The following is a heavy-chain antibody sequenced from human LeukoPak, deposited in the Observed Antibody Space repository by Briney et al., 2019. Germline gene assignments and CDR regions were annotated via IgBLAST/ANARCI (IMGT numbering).Heavy chain of an antibody. D-gene: IGHD3-10*01. V-gene: IGHV3-23*01. CDR1: GFTFSNAW. Sequence: PGGSLRLSCAASGFTFSNAWMSWVRQAPGKGLEWVSAISGSGGSTYYADSVKGRFTISRDNSKNTLYLQMNSLRAEDTAVYYCAKDSQPYGSGSYPFDYWGQGTLVTVSS. J-gene: IGHJ4*02. CDR3: AKDSQPYGSGSYPFDY. CDR2: ISGSGGST.